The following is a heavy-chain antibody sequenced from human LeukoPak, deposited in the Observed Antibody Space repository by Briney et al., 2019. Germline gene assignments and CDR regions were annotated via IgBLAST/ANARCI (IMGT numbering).Heavy chain of an antibody. CDR3: ARGAGSAAAGTPTTNYFDY. CDR1: GGSFSGYY. Sequence: SGTLSLTCAVYGGSFSGYYWSWIRQPPGKGLEWIGEINHSGSTNYNPSLKSRVTISVDTSKNQFSLKLSSVAAADTAVYYCARGAGSAAAGTPTTNYFDYWGQGTLVTVSS. J-gene: IGHJ4*02. V-gene: IGHV4-34*01. CDR2: INHSGST. D-gene: IGHD6-13*01.